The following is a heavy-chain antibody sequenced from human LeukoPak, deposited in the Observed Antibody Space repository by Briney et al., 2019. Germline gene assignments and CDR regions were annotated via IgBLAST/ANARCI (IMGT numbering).Heavy chain of an antibody. Sequence: SETLSLTCAVYGGSFSGYYWSWIRQPPGKGLEWLGEINHSGSTNYNPSLKSRVTISVDTSKNQFSLKLSSVTAADTAVYYCARAHRVAYYYGPGSYYNEYYYYGMDVWGQGTTVTVSS. CDR1: GGSFSGYY. D-gene: IGHD3-10*01. V-gene: IGHV4-34*01. CDR2: INHSGST. CDR3: ARAHRVAYYYGPGSYYNEYYYYGMDV. J-gene: IGHJ6*02.